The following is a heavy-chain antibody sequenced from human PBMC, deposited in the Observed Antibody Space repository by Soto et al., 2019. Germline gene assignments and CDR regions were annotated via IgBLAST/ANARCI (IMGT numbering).Heavy chain of an antibody. CDR2: ISSSSSYI. Sequence: PGGSLRLSCAASGFTFSSYSMNWVRQAPGKGLEWVSSISSSSSYIYYADSVKGRFTISRDNAKNSLYLQMNSLRAEDTAVYYCAREALPLWSGYYTWHGMDVWGQGTTVTVSS. CDR3: AREALPLWSGYYTWHGMDV. CDR1: GFTFSSYS. V-gene: IGHV3-21*01. D-gene: IGHD3-3*01. J-gene: IGHJ6*02.